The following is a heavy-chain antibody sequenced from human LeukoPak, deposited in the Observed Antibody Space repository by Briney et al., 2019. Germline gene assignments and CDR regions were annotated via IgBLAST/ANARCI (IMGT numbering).Heavy chain of an antibody. CDR3: ARDCGGDCGDYFDY. J-gene: IGHJ4*02. Sequence: SETLSLTCTVSGGSISSGSYYWSWIRQPAGKGLEWIGRIYTSGSTNYNPSLKSRVTISVDTSKNHFSLKLSSVTAADTAVYYCARDCGGDCGDYFDYWGQGTLVTVSS. CDR1: GGSISSGSYY. V-gene: IGHV4-61*02. D-gene: IGHD2-21*02. CDR2: IYTSGST.